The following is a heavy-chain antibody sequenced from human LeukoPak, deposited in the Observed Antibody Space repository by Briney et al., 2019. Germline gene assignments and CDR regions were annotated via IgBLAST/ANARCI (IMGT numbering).Heavy chain of an antibody. CDR2: ISSDGNSK. CDR3: ARDPNWGSGY. J-gene: IGHJ4*02. D-gene: IGHD7-27*01. V-gene: IGHV3-30*04. Sequence: GGSLRLSCAASGFIIHWVRQAPGKGLEWVAAISSDGNSKYYADSVKGRFTISRDDSKNTLYLQMNSLRAEDTAVYYCARDPNWGSGYWGQGTLVTVSS. CDR1: GFI.